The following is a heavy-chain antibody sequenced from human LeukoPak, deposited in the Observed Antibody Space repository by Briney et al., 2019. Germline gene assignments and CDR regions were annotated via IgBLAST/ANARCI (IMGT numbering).Heavy chain of an antibody. Sequence: PGGSLRLSCAASGFTFSNYWMSWVRQAPGKGLEWVANINQDGSEIYYVDSVKGRFTISRDNAKNSLYLQINSLRPEDTAVYYCARDQVRMIVVRTAKWYFDLWGRGALVTVS. CDR2: INQDGSEI. D-gene: IGHD3-22*01. CDR3: ARDQVRMIVVRTAKWYFDL. CDR1: GFTFSNYW. V-gene: IGHV3-7*01. J-gene: IGHJ2*01.